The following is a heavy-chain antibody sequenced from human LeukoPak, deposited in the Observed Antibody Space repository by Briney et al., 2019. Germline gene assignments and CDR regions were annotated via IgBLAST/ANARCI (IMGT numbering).Heavy chain of an antibody. J-gene: IGHJ4*02. Sequence: GGSLRLSRAASGFAFSAYEMNWVRHAPGKGLEWVSYTGGSDTTTYYADSVKGRFTISRDNARNSLYLQMNSPRAEDTALYYCTTLGYHLDSWGQGTLVTVSS. D-gene: IGHD3-22*01. CDR2: TGGSDTTT. CDR3: TTLGYHLDS. V-gene: IGHV3-48*03. CDR1: GFAFSAYE.